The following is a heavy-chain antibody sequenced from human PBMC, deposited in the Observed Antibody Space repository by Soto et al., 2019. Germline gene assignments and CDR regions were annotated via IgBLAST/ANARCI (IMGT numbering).Heavy chain of an antibody. V-gene: IGHV5-51*01. CDR2: IYPGDSDT. CDR3: ARRGNIAAAGTVPDYYYSMDV. CDR1: GYSFTNYW. J-gene: IGHJ6*02. D-gene: IGHD6-13*01. Sequence: GESLKISCQGSGYSFTNYWISWVRQMPGKGLEWMGIIYPGDSDTRYSPSFQGQVTISADKSISTASLQWSSLKASDTAMYYCARRGNIAAAGTVPDYYYSMDVWGQGTTVTVSS.